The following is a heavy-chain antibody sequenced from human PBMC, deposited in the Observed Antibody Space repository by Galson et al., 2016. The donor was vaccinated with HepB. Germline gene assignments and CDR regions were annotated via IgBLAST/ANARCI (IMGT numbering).Heavy chain of an antibody. CDR3: TRGSSGYYVY. CDR2: MNPSGGST. V-gene: IGHV1-46*01. J-gene: IGHJ4*02. Sequence: SVKVSCKASGYTFTSYFIHWVRQAPGQGLEWMGIMNPSGGSTSYAQKFQGGVTMTSDTSTSTVYMELSSLRSEDTAVYYCTRGSSGYYVYWGQGTLVTVSS. CDR1: GYTFTSYF. D-gene: IGHD3-22*01.